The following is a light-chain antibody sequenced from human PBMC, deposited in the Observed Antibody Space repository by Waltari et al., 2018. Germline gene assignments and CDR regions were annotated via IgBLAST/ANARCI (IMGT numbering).Light chain of an antibody. CDR3: QQRSNWLFT. CDR2: DAS. Sequence: ETVLTQSPATLSLSPGERATLSCRASQSVSRYLAWYQQKPGQAPRLLIYDASNRATGIPARFSGRGSGTDFTLTISSLEPEDFAVYYCQQRSNWLFTFGPGTKVDIK. CDR1: QSVSRY. V-gene: IGKV3-11*01. J-gene: IGKJ3*01.